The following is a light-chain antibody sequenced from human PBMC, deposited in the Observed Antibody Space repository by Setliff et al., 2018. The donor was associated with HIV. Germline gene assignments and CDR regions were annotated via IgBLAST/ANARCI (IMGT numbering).Light chain of an antibody. J-gene: IGLJ2*01. CDR1: SSDVGGYNF. CDR3: CSYAGSTTYVV. Sequence: QSVLTQPRSVSGSPGQSVTISCTGTSSDVGGYNFVSWYQQHPGKAPKFMIYDVSKRPSGVPDRFSGSKSGNTASLTISGLQAEDEADYYCCSYAGSTTYVVFGGGTKVTVL. V-gene: IGLV2-11*01. CDR2: DVS.